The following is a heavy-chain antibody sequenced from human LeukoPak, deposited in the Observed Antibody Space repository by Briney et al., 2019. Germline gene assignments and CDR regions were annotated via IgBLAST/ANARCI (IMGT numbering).Heavy chain of an antibody. J-gene: IGHJ4*02. V-gene: IGHV3-23*01. CDR2: IRGGADKS. Sequence: GGSLRLSCAVSGFNFSTHAMTWVRQAPGKGLEWVSTIRGGADKSYYSNSVKGRLTVSKDISKKTLYLQMNSLRADDTALYYCAKGSQWELLMGVFDYWGQGTLVTVSS. CDR3: AKGSQWELLMGVFDY. CDR1: GFNFSTHA. D-gene: IGHD3-10*01.